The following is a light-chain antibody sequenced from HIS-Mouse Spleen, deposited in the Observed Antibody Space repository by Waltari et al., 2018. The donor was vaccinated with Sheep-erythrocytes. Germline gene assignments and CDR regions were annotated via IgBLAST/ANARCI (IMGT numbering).Light chain of an antibody. V-gene: IGLV2-23*01. CDR1: TSDVGSYNL. CDR3: CSYAGSSTPWV. Sequence: QSAPTQPASVSGSPGQSITISCPGTTSDVGSYNLVSWYQQHPGKAPKLLIYEGSKRPSGVSNRFSGSKSGNTASLTISGLQAEDEADYYCCSYAGSSTPWVFGGGTKLTVL. CDR2: EGS. J-gene: IGLJ3*02.